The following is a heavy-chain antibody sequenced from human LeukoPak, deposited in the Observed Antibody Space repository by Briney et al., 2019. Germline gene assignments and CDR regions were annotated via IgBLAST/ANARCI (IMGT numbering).Heavy chain of an antibody. V-gene: IGHV3-30*19. CDR2: IWYDGRNK. Sequence: GGSLRLSCAASGFTFSSYGMHWVRQAPGKGLEWVAVIWYDGRNKHYADSVRGRFTISRDNSKSTLYLQANSLRDEDTALFYCARGQYVAAVKDYWGQGTLVTVSS. J-gene: IGHJ4*02. CDR1: GFTFSSYG. D-gene: IGHD6-13*01. CDR3: ARGQYVAAVKDY.